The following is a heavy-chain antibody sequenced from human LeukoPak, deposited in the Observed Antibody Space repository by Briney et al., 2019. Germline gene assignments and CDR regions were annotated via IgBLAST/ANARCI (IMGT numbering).Heavy chain of an antibody. D-gene: IGHD1-26*01. J-gene: IGHJ6*04. CDR2: IYTSGST. CDR3: ASAPRTWVAGKDV. Sequence: SETLSLTCTVSGGSISSGSCYWSWIRQPAGKGLEWIGRIYTSGSTNYNPSLKSRVTISVDTSKNQFSLKLSSVTAADTAVYYCASAPRTWVAGKDVWGKGTTVTVSS. V-gene: IGHV4-61*02. CDR1: GGSISSGSCY.